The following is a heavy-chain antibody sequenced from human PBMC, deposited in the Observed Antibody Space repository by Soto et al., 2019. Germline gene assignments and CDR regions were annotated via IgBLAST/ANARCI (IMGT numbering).Heavy chain of an antibody. CDR2: IWYDGSNK. J-gene: IGHJ3*02. CDR3: ARDSKSWQLVRFGAFDI. CDR1: GFTFSSYG. D-gene: IGHD6-13*01. Sequence: GGSLRLSCAASGFTFSSYGMHWVRQAPGKGLEWVAVIWYDGSNKYYADSVKGRFTISRENSKNTLYLQMNSLRAEDTAVYYCARDSKSWQLVRFGAFDIWGQGTMVTVSS. V-gene: IGHV3-33*01.